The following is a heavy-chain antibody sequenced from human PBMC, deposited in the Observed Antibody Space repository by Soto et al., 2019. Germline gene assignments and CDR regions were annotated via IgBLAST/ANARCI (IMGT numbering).Heavy chain of an antibody. V-gene: IGHV3-9*01. CDR1: GFTFDDYA. CDR3: AKDLEDAGFDY. CDR2: ISWNSGSI. Sequence: PGGSLRLSCAASGFTFDDYAMHWVRQAPGKGLEWVSGISWNSGSIGYADSVKGRFTISRDNAKNSLYLQMNSLRAEDTALYYCAKDLEDAGFDYWGQGTLVTVSS. J-gene: IGHJ4*02. D-gene: IGHD1-1*01.